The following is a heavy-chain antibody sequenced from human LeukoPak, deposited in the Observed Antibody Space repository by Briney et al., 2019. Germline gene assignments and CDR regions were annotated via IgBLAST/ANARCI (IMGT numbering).Heavy chain of an antibody. V-gene: IGHV3-23*01. CDR3: AKDKRGVVTAMRIYFDY. CDR2: ISGSGGST. D-gene: IGHD2-21*02. CDR1: GFTFSSYA. Sequence: GRSLRLSCAASGFTFSSYAMSWVRQAAGKGLEWVSAISGSGGSTYYADSVKGRFTISRDNSKNTLYLQMNSLRAEDTAVYYCAKDKRGVVTAMRIYFDYWGQGTLVTVSS. J-gene: IGHJ4*02.